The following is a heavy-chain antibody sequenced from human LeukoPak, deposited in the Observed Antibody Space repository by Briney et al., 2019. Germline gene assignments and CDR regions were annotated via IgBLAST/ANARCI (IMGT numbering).Heavy chain of an antibody. J-gene: IGHJ3*02. Sequence: ASVKVSCKASGYTFTSYYMHWVRQAPGQGLEWMGIINPSGGSTSYAQKFQGRVTMTRDMSTSTVYMELSSLRSEDTAVYYCARESDSGSYSNAFDIWGQGTMVTVSS. CDR3: ARESDSGSYSNAFDI. V-gene: IGHV1-46*01. CDR2: INPSGGST. CDR1: GYTFTSYY. D-gene: IGHD1-26*01.